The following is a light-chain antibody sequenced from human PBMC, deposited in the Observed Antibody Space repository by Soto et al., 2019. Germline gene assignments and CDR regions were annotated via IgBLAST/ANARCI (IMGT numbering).Light chain of an antibody. CDR1: SSDVGGYNY. CDR2: EVN. J-gene: IGLJ1*01. Sequence: QSALTQPPSASGSPGQSVTISCTGTSSDVGGYNYVSWYQQYPGKVPKLMVYEVNKRPSGVPDRFSGSKSGNTASLTVSGLQADDDAYYYCTSYAGGDNVFGTGTKLTVL. CDR3: TSYAGGDNV. V-gene: IGLV2-8*01.